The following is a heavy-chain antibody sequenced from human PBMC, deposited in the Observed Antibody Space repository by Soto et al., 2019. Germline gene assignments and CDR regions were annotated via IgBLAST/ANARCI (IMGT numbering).Heavy chain of an antibody. D-gene: IGHD5-18*01. V-gene: IGHV3-30*04. Sequence: QVQLVESGGGVAQPGRSLRLFCAASGFTLSSYSLHWVRQSPGKGLEWVAAISSDGPEKDYADSVKGRFTISRDNSKNTLSLQLNSLRTEDTAVYYCARMFGCSYGSANRGMDVWGQGTMVTVSS. CDR1: GFTLSSYS. CDR3: ARMFGCSYGSANRGMDV. CDR2: ISSDGPEK. J-gene: IGHJ6*02.